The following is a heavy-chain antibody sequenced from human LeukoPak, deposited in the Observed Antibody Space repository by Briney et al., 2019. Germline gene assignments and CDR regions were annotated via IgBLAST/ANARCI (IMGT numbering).Heavy chain of an antibody. J-gene: IGHJ5*02. V-gene: IGHV4-59*08. Sequence: PSETLSLTCTVSGGSLGSYFWSWIRQPPGKGLEWIGYIYYSGSTNYNPSLKSRVTISIDTSKNHLSLKLTSVTAADTAVYYCATAAAGPRNWFDPWGQGTLVTVSS. CDR2: IYYSGST. CDR3: ATAAAGPRNWFDP. CDR1: GGSLGSYF. D-gene: IGHD6-13*01.